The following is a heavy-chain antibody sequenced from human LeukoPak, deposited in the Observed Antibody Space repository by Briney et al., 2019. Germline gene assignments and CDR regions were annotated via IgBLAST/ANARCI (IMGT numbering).Heavy chain of an antibody. CDR2: INHSGST. Sequence: SETLSLTCAVYGGSFSGYYWSWIRQPPGKGLEWMVEINHSGSTNYNPSLKSRVTISVDTSKNQFSLKLSSVTAADTAFYYCASQGHHGKIVGTTLSYFYMDVWGKGTTVTVSS. CDR1: GGSFSGYY. D-gene: IGHD1-26*01. CDR3: ASQGHHGKIVGTTLSYFYMDV. J-gene: IGHJ6*03. V-gene: IGHV4-34*01.